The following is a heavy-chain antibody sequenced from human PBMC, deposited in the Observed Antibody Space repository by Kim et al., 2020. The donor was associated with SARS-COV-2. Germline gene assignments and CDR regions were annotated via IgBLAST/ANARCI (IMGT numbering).Heavy chain of an antibody. V-gene: IGHV3-21*01. J-gene: IGHJ4*02. CDR2: SSYI. D-gene: IGHD1-26*01. CDR3: ARSEPFDY. Sequence: SSYIYYADSVKGRFTISRDNAKNSLYLQMNSLRAEDTAVYYCARSEPFDYWGQGTLVTVSS.